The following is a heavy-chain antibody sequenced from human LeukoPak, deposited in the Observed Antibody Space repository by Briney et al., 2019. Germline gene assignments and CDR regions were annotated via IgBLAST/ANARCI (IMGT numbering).Heavy chain of an antibody. Sequence: SETLSLTCTVSGGTISSSNYYWGWSLQPPGQGLEWIGSIYYSGNTYYNPSLKSRVTISVDTSKNQFSLKLSSVTAADTAVYYCARDALYSNYVSTYYYSMDVWGQGTTVTVSS. J-gene: IGHJ6*02. V-gene: IGHV4-39*07. CDR2: IYYSGNT. D-gene: IGHD4-11*01. CDR1: GGTISSSNYY. CDR3: ARDALYSNYVSTYYYSMDV.